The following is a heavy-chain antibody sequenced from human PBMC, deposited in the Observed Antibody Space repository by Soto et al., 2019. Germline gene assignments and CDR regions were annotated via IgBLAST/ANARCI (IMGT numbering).Heavy chain of an antibody. D-gene: IGHD1-20*01. J-gene: IGHJ6*02. Sequence: QVQLVESGGGVVQPGRSLRLSCVASGFTFITYAMHWVRQAPGKGLEWVAVISYDGSNKYYADSVKGRFTISRDNSKNTLYLQMNSLRAEDTAVDYCARDGADNWNPSEDYYYGMDVWGQGTTVTVSS. CDR1: GFTFITYA. CDR3: ARDGADNWNPSEDYYYGMDV. V-gene: IGHV3-30-3*01. CDR2: ISYDGSNK.